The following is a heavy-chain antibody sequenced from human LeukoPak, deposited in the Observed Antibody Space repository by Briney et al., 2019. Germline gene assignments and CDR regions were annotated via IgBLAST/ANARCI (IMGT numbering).Heavy chain of an antibody. CDR3: YRAYREYASGSLGC. V-gene: IGHV1-2*02. J-gene: IGHJ4*02. D-gene: IGHD2/OR15-2a*01. CDR2: INPNSGGT. Sequence: VASVKVSCKASGYTFTGYYMHWVRQAPGQGLEWMGLINPNSGGTNYSQKVQGRGTMTRDTSISTAYMDLSRQRSDDTALDYYYRAYREYASGSLGCWGPGTMVTV. CDR1: GYTFTGYY.